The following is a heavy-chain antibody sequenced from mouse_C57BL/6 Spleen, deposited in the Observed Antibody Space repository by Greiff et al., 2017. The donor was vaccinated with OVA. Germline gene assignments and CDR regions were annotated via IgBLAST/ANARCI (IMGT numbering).Heavy chain of an antibody. V-gene: IGHV5-17*01. Sequence: EVKLVESGGGLVKPGGSLKLSCAVSGFTFSDYGMNWVRQAPEKGLEWVAYISSGSSTIYYADTVKGRFTITSDNAKNTLFLQMSILRSKDTAMYYCARRGFGYSDYFDYWGQGTTLTVSS. J-gene: IGHJ2*01. CDR2: ISSGSSTI. CDR3: ARRGFGYSDYFDY. CDR1: GFTFSDYG. D-gene: IGHD1-2*01.